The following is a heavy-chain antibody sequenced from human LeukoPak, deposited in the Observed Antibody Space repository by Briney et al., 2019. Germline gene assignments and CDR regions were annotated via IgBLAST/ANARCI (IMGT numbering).Heavy chain of an antibody. CDR3: ARDFGRDRVYYYYMDV. V-gene: IGHV1-2*02. D-gene: IGHD2-15*01. CDR1: GYTFTDYY. J-gene: IGHJ6*03. CDR2: INPNSGGT. Sequence: GASVKVSCKASGYTFTDYYMHWVRQTPGQGLEWMGWINPNSGGTNYAQKFQGRVTMTRDTSISTAYMELSRLRSDDTAVYYCARDFGRDRVYYYYMDVWGKGTTVTVSS.